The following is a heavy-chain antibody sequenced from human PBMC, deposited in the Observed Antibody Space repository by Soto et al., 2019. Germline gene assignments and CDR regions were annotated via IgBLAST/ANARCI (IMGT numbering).Heavy chain of an antibody. V-gene: IGHV3-30-3*01. CDR1: GFTFSSYA. CDR3: ARAPSSRSKSFWFDP. CDR2: ISYDGSNK. D-gene: IGHD6-6*01. Sequence: GGSVTLSCAASGFTFSSYAMHWVRQAPGKGLEWVAVISYDGSNKYYADSVKGRFTISRDNSKNTLYLQMNSLRAEDTAVYYCARAPSSRSKSFWFDPWGQGTLVTVSS. J-gene: IGHJ5*02.